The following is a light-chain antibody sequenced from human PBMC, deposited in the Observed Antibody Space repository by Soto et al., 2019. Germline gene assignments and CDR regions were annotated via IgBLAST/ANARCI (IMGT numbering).Light chain of an antibody. Sequence: SPLTQSPSALSASVRDRVTITCRGSQGISSWLAWYQQKPGKAPRLLIYKASSLASGVPSRFSGSGSGTEFTLTISSLQPDDFATYYCQQYKTSGQGTKVDI. CDR2: KAS. V-gene: IGKV1-5*03. CDR1: QGISSW. J-gene: IGKJ1*01. CDR3: QQYKT.